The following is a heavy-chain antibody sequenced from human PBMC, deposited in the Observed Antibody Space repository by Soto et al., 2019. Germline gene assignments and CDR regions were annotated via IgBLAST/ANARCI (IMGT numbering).Heavy chain of an antibody. CDR3: ARHPTVTEYYFDY. Sequence: PSETLSLTCTVSGGSISSYYWSWIRQPPGKGLEWIGYIYYNVNTNYNPSLKSRVTISVDTSKNQFSLKLSSVTAADTAVYYCARHPTVTEYYFDYWGQGTLVTVSS. J-gene: IGHJ4*02. CDR1: GGSISSYY. D-gene: IGHD4-17*01. CDR2: IYYNVNT. V-gene: IGHV4-59*08.